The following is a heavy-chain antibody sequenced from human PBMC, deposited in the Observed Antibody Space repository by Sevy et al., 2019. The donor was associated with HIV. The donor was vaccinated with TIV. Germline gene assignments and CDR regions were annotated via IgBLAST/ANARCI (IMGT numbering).Heavy chain of an antibody. D-gene: IGHD3-16*01. CDR3: VRERARSITFDI. Sequence: GGSLRLSYEASGFTFNNFPIHWVRQAPGKGLEWVAVVSFDGGSKYYADSVRGRFTVSRDNSKNTVYLQLNSLRAEDTAVYYCVRERARSITFDIWGQGTLVTVSS. CDR2: VSFDGGSK. V-gene: IGHV3-30-3*01. J-gene: IGHJ3*02. CDR1: GFTFNNFP.